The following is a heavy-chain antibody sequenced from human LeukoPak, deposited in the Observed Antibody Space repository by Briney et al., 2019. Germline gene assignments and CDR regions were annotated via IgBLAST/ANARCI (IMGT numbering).Heavy chain of an antibody. CDR1: GFTFSTYA. CDR2: ISYDGSLK. Sequence: GGSLRLSCAASGFTFSTYAMHWVRQAPGKGLEWVAVISYDGSLKYYADSVKGRFTISRDNSKNTLYLQMNSLRVEDTAVYYCVGGIRISDYWGQGTPVTVSS. CDR3: VGGIRISDY. V-gene: IGHV3-30*04. D-gene: IGHD3-16*01. J-gene: IGHJ4*02.